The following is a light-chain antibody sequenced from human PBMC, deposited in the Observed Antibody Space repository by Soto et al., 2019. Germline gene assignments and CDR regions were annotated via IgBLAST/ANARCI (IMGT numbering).Light chain of an antibody. CDR3: QSYDSSLTGHVV. CDR2: GNS. J-gene: IGLJ2*01. Sequence: QSVLTQPPSVSGAPGQRVTISCTGSSSNIGAGYDVHWYQQVQGTAPKLLIYGNSNRPSGVPDRFSGSKSGTSASLAITGLQAEDEADYYCQSYDSSLTGHVVFGGGTKVTVL. V-gene: IGLV1-40*01. CDR1: SSNIGAGYD.